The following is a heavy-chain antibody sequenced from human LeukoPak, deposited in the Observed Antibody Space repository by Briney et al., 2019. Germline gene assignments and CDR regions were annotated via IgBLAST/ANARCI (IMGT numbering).Heavy chain of an antibody. CDR2: ISVYNGHT. J-gene: IGHJ3*02. CDR3: ARGGRWELPRPYAFDI. D-gene: IGHD1-26*01. CDR1: GYTFSSYG. Sequence: ASVKVSCKASGYTFSSYGISWVRQAPGQGLEWMGWISVYNGHTNYAQKFQGRVTMTTDTSTSTAYMELRSLRSDDTAVYYCARGGRWELPRPYAFDIWGQGTVVTVSS. V-gene: IGHV1-18*01.